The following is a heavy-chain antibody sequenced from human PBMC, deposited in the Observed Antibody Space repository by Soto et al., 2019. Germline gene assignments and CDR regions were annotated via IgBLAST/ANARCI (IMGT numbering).Heavy chain of an antibody. V-gene: IGHV5-51*01. J-gene: IGHJ4*02. Sequence: GESLKISCKSSGDSFTSYWIGWVRQMPGKGLEWMGLIYPADSAIKYSPSLQGQITISVDKSISTAYLQRSSLKASDTAMYYCARVYGNYDFWTGYTYYFDYWGQGTLVTVSS. CDR1: GDSFTSYW. CDR3: ARVYGNYDFWTGYTYYFDY. CDR2: IYPADSAI. D-gene: IGHD3-3*01.